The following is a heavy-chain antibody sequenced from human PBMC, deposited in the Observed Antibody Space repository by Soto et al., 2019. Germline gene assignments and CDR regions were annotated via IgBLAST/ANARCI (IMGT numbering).Heavy chain of an antibody. CDR2: IYYTGST. CDR3: PRVGGYYGDYPTFDY. J-gene: IGHJ4*02. CDR1: GSSISPFY. Sequence: PSETLSLTCTVSGSSISPFYWSWIRQPPGRGLEWIGYIYYTGSTKYNPSLKSRVTLSLGTSRNQLSLKLSSVTAADTAVYFCPRVGGYYGDYPTFDYWGTGTRVT. D-gene: IGHD4-17*01. V-gene: IGHV4-59*01.